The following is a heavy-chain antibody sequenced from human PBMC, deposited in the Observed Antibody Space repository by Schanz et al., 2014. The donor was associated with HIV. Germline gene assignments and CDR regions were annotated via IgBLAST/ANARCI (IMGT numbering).Heavy chain of an antibody. CDR2: ISYDGRNK. CDR3: ARSPDWAGTDAFDI. Sequence: QVQLVESGGGVVQPGRSLRLSCAASGFNFSNYGIHWVRQAPGKGLECLALISYDGRNKYYSDSVKGRFSISRDNSKNTLYLQMNSLRAEDTAIYYCARSPDWAGTDAFDIWGQGTTVTVS. V-gene: IGHV3-33*05. D-gene: IGHD6-19*01. CDR1: GFNFSNYG. J-gene: IGHJ3*02.